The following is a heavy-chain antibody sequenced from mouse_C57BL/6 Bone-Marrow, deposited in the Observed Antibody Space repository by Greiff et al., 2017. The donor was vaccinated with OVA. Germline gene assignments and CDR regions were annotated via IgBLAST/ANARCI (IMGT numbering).Heavy chain of an antibody. Sequence: QVQLQQPGAELVKPGASVKMSCKASGYTFTSYWITWVKQRPGQGLEWIGDIYPGSGSTNYNEKFKSKATLTVDTSSSTAYMQLSSLTSEDSAVYYCARRGITTLVSDYWGQGTTLTVSS. D-gene: IGHD1-1*01. CDR1: GYTFTSYW. J-gene: IGHJ2*01. CDR3: ARRGITTLVSDY. CDR2: IYPGSGST. V-gene: IGHV1-55*01.